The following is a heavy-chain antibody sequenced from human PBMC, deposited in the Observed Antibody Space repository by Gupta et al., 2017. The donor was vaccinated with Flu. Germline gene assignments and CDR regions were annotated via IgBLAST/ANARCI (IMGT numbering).Heavy chain of an antibody. V-gene: IGHV4-59*08. Sequence: QVQLQESGPGRVKPSETLSLTCTVSGDSISPFYWIWIRQPPGKKLEWIGDVYYNGSPNYSPSLDRRVTISINTSKKEFYLKLTSVTAADTAVYYCARRAPGQTLDSWGRGTLVTVSS. CDR1: GDSISPFY. J-gene: IGHJ4*02. CDR3: ARRAPGQTLDS. CDR2: VYYNGSP.